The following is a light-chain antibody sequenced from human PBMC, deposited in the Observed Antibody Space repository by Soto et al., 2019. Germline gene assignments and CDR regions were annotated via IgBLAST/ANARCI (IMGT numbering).Light chain of an antibody. J-gene: IGKJ1*01. V-gene: IGKV1-33*01. CDR2: DAS. CDR1: QSISSY. Sequence: DIQMTQSPSSLSASVGDRVTITCRASQSISSYLNWYQQKPGQAPKVLIFDASNLKAGVPSRFSGTGSGTHFSFSISSLQPEDIATYYCQQYDNFPRTFGQGTTVEIK. CDR3: QQYDNFPRT.